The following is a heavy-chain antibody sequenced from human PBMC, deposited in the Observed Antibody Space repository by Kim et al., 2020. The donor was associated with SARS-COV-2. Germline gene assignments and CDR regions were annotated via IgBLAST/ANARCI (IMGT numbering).Heavy chain of an antibody. D-gene: IGHD6-13*01. J-gene: IGHJ6*02. V-gene: IGHV5-10-1*01. CDR1: GYSFTSYW. CDR3: ATIDLSSSWYGGMHMDV. CDR2: IDPSDSYT. Sequence: GESLKISCKGSGYSFTSYWISWVRQMPGKGLEWMGRIDPSDSYTNYSPSFQGHVTISADKSISTAYLQWSSLKASDTAMYYCATIDLSSSWYGGMHMDVWGQGTTVTVSS.